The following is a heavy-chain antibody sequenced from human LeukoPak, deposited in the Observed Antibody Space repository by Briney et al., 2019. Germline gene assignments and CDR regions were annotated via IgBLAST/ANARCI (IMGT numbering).Heavy chain of an antibody. J-gene: IGHJ4*02. Sequence: GRSLRLSCAASGFTFSSYAMHWVRQAPGKGLEWVAVISYDGSNKYYADSVKGRFTISRDNSKNTLYLQMNSLRAEDTAVYYCARGVGYSYGIFDYWGQGTLVTVSS. V-gene: IGHV3-30-3*01. D-gene: IGHD5-18*01. CDR3: ARGVGYSYGIFDY. CDR1: GFTFSSYA. CDR2: ISYDGSNK.